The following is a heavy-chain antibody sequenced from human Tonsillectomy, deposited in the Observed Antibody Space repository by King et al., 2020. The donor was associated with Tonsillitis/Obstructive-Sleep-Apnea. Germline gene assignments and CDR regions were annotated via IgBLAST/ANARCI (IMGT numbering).Heavy chain of an antibody. CDR2: LWYDGSNQ. J-gene: IGHJ6*03. CDR3: ARSRGTVTTFYYYYMDV. V-gene: IGHV3-33*01. CDR1: GFTFSSYG. D-gene: IGHD4-11*01. Sequence: VQLVESGGGVVQPGRSLRLSCAASGFTFSSYGMHWVRQAPGKGLEWVAVLWYDGSNQYYADSVKGRFTISRDNSKNTLYLQMNSLRAEDTAVYYCARSRGTVTTFYYYYMDVWGKGTTVTVSS.